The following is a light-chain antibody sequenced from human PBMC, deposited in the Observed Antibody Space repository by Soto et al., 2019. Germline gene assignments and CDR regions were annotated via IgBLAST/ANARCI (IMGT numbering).Light chain of an antibody. CDR3: QQYNNWPT. J-gene: IGKJ4*01. V-gene: IGKV3-15*01. CDR1: QSVSSN. Sequence: EIVMTQSPATLSVSPGARATLSCRASQSVSSNLAWYQQKPGQAPRLLIYGASTRATGIPARFSGSGAGTEFTLTISILHSEDFAVYYWQQYNNWPTFGGGTKVEIK. CDR2: GAS.